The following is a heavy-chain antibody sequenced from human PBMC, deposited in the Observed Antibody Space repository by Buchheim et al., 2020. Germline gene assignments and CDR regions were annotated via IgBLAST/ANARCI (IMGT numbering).Heavy chain of an antibody. D-gene: IGHD2-21*02. Sequence: QVQLQQWGAGLLKPSETLSLTCAVYGGSFSGYYWSWIRQPPGKGLEWIGEINHSGSTNYNPSLKSRVTISVDTSKNQFSLKLSSGTAADTAVYYWERHGQEYCGGDCYPDAFDIWGQGT. V-gene: IGHV4-34*01. J-gene: IGHJ3*02. CDR2: INHSGST. CDR3: ERHGQEYCGGDCYPDAFDI. CDR1: GGSFSGYY.